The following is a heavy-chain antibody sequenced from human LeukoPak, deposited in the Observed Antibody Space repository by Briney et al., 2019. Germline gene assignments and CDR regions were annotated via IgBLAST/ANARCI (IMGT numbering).Heavy chain of an antibody. J-gene: IGHJ4*02. CDR1: GYTFTSYG. CDR2: ISAYNGNT. V-gene: IGHV1-18*01. D-gene: IGHD3-22*01. Sequence: ASVKVSCKASGYTFTSYGISWVRQAPGQGLEWMGWISAYNGNTNYAQKLQGRVTMTTGTTTSTAYMELRSLRSDDTAVYYCARDREPDYYDSSGSDWGQGTLVTVSS. CDR3: ARDREPDYYDSSGSD.